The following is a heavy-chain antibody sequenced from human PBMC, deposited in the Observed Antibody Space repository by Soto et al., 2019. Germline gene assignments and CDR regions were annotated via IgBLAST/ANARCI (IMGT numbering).Heavy chain of an antibody. V-gene: IGHV1-2*02. J-gene: IGHJ6*02. CDR3: ARVWVETAAGRDGYNFYYYGMDV. CDR2: INPNSGGT. Sequence: ASVKVSCKASGYTFTGYYMHWVRQAPGQGLEWMGWINPNSGGTNYAQKFQGRVTMTRDTSISTAYMELSRLRSDDTAVYYCARVWVETAAGRDGYNFYYYGMDVWGQGTTVTVSS. D-gene: IGHD5-12*01. CDR1: GYTFTGYY.